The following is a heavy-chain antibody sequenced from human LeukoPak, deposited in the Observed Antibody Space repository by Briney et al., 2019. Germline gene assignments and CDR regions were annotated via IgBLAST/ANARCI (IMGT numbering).Heavy chain of an antibody. J-gene: IGHJ4*02. CDR1: GFTFSDYY. Sequence: GGSLRLSCAASGFTFSDYYMSWIRQAPGKGLEWVSYISSSGSTIYYADSVKGRFTISRDNAKNSLYLQMNSLRDEDTAVYYCARWVTYYYDTSGYYYDYWGQGTLVSVSS. D-gene: IGHD3-22*01. V-gene: IGHV3-11*04. CDR2: ISSSGSTI. CDR3: ARWVTYYYDTSGYYYDY.